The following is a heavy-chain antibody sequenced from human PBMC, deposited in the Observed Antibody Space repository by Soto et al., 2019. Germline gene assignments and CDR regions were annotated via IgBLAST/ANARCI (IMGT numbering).Heavy chain of an antibody. CDR1: GYSFTSYW. CDR2: IDPSDSYT. J-gene: IGHJ5*02. V-gene: IGHV5-10-1*01. D-gene: IGHD2-2*01. CDR3: ARYRCSSTSCSRWFDP. Sequence: GESLKISCKGSGYSFTSYWISWVRQMPGKGLEWMGRIDPSDSYTNYSPSFQGHVTISADKSISTAYLQWSSLKASDTAMYYCARYRCSSTSCSRWFDPWGQGTLGTV.